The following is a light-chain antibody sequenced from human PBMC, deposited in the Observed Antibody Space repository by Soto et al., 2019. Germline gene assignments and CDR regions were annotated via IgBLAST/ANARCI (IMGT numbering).Light chain of an antibody. J-gene: IGKJ1*01. Sequence: IHLTQSVSILSASAGDRFTLTCLASQDVSDFLAWYQHAPGKAPNLLIYGGYTLQSGVPSRFSGSGSGTEFTLTISSLQPDDFATYYCQQYNRYFKSFGQGTKVDI. CDR1: QDVSDF. CDR2: GGY. CDR3: QQYNRYFKS. V-gene: IGKV1-9*01.